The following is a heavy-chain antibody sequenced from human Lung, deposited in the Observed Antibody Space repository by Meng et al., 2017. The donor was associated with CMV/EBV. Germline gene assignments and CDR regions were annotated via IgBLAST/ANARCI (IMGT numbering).Heavy chain of an antibody. Sequence: GSLRLXCSVSSGSISGHFCSWIRQPPGKGLEWIGYIYSRGGSSYNPSLQSRVTISVDTSKSQVSLKLRSVTAADTAVYYCASFLAGAGPAFDNWGRGTPVTVSS. CDR2: IYSRGGS. J-gene: IGHJ4*02. CDR3: ASFLAGAGPAFDN. CDR1: SGSISGHF. V-gene: IGHV4-59*03. D-gene: IGHD6-19*01.